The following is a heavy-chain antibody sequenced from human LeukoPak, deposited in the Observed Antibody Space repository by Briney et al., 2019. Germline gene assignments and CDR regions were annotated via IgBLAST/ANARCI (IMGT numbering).Heavy chain of an antibody. V-gene: IGHV1-69*11. D-gene: IGHD2-2*01. CDR1: GGTFSSYA. Sequence: VASVKISCKASGGTFSSYAISWVRQAPGQGLEWMGRIIPILGTANYAQKFRGRVTITTDESTSTAYMELSSLRSEDTAVYYCASSGGTKVVPAAETFDPWGQGTLVTVSS. CDR3: ASSGGTKVVPAAETFDP. J-gene: IGHJ5*02. CDR2: IIPILGTA.